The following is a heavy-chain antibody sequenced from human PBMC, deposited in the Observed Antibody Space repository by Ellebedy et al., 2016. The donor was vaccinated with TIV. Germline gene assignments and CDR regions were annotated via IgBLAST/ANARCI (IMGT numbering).Heavy chain of an antibody. D-gene: IGHD3-3*01. Sequence: GESLKISCAASGFTFSSYSMNWVRQAPGKGLEWVSYISSSSTIYYADSVKGRFTISRDNAKNSLYLQMNSLRAEDTAVYYCARLHPSTRRLRFLEWLPLDYWGQGTLVTVSS. CDR1: GFTFSSYS. J-gene: IGHJ4*02. V-gene: IGHV3-48*01. CDR3: ARLHPSTRRLRFLEWLPLDY. CDR2: ISSSSTI.